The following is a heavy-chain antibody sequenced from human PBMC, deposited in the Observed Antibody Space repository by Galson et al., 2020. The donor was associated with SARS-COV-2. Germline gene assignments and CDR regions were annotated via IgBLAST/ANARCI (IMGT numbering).Heavy chain of an antibody. V-gene: IGHV3-7*04. J-gene: IGHJ4*02. CDR1: GSSFSNTS. Sequence: LKIPCAASGSSFSNTSMSWVRRAPGKGLEWVANINGDSSLNTYLDSVRGRFTISRDNADNSVYQQMNNLRPEDTAVYYCGGGSGWLCDYWGQGILVIVSS. CDR2: INGDSSLN. D-gene: IGHD6-19*01. CDR3: GGGSGWLCDY.